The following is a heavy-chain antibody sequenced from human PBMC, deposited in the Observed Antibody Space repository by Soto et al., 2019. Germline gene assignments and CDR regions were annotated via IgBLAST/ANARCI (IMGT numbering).Heavy chain of an antibody. V-gene: IGHV1-69*16. CDR2: FMPILGSA. CDR3: ARGNAFDI. Sequence: SCKASGGTFSSFTVNWVRQAPGQGLEWMGGFMPILGSANYAQKFQGRVTIIADESTNTGYLELSSLRSEDTAVYYCARGNAFDIWGQGTVVTVSS. J-gene: IGHJ3*02. CDR1: GGTFSSFT.